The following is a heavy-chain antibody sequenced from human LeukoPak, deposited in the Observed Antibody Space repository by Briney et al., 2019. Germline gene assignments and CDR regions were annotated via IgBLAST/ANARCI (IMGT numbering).Heavy chain of an antibody. V-gene: IGHV4-4*02. CDR3: ARDILATSIAAPYY. Sequence: SETLSLTCAVSGGSISSSNWWSWVRQPPGKGLEWIGEIYHSGSTNYNPSLKSRVTISVDKSKNQFSLRLSSVNAADTAVYYCARDILATSIAAPYYWGQGTLVTVSS. D-gene: IGHD6-13*01. CDR2: IYHSGST. J-gene: IGHJ4*02. CDR1: GGSISSSNW.